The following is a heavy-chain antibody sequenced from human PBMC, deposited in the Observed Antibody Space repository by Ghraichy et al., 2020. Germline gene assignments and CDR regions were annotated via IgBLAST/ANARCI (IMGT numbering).Heavy chain of an antibody. CDR1: GFTFSTSW. D-gene: IGHD6-19*01. CDR2: VKPDEGEK. CDR3: ARRVALAGTWIWYFDL. V-gene: IGHV3-7*03. Sequence: GGSLRLSCEASGFTFSTSWMTWVRQAPGKGLEWVANVKPDEGEKDYVDSVKGRFTISRDNGNNSVYLQMNSLRADYTAVYYCARRVALAGTWIWYFDLWGRRTLVTVSS. J-gene: IGHJ2*01.